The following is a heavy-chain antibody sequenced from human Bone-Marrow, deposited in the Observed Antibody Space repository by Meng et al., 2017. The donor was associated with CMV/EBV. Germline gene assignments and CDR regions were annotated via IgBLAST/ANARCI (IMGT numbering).Heavy chain of an antibody. J-gene: IGHJ4*02. V-gene: IGHV3-74*01. CDR1: GFTFSNAW. D-gene: IGHD2-15*01. Sequence: GESLKISCAASGFTFSNAWMSWVRQAPGKGLVWVSRINSDGSSTSYADSVKGRFTISRDNAKNTLYLQMNSLRAEDTAVYYCARHQGSPYFDYWGQGTLVTFSS. CDR3: ARHQGSPYFDY. CDR2: INSDGSST.